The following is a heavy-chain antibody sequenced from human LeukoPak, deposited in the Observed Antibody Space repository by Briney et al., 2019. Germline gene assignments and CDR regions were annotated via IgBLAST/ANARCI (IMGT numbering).Heavy chain of an antibody. J-gene: IGHJ4*02. Sequence: PSETLSLTCAVYGGSFSGYYWSWIRQPPGKGLEWIGEINHSGSTNYNPSLKSRVTISVDTSKNQFSLKLSSVTAADTAVYYCARGRGRYSSSWLVGFDYWGQGTLVTVSS. CDR2: INHSGST. CDR3: ARGRGRYSSSWLVGFDY. V-gene: IGHV4-34*01. CDR1: GGSFSGYY. D-gene: IGHD6-13*01.